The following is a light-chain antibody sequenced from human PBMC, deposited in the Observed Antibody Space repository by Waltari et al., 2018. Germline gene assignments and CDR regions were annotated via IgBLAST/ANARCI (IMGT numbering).Light chain of an antibody. V-gene: IGKV3-15*01. CDR3: QQYSDWPWT. J-gene: IGKJ1*01. Sequence: EIVMTQSPATLSVSPGERVTLSCRASQSISGYLAWYQQKAGQGPRLLIYGSSTRATGFPVRFSGSGSGTEFTLTISSLQSEDFAVYYCQQYSDWPWTFGQGTKVEIK. CDR1: QSISGY. CDR2: GSS.